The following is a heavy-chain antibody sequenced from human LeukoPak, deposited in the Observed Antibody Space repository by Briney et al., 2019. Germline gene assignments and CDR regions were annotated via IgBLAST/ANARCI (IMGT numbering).Heavy chain of an antibody. CDR1: GGSFSGYY. V-gene: IGHV4-34*01. J-gene: IGHJ4*02. Sequence: PSETLSLTCAVYGGSFSGYYWSWIRQPPGKGLEWIGEINHSGSTNYNPSLKSRVTISVDTSKNQFSLNLSSVTAADTAVYYCAPYCSSTSCYGEGDYWGQGTLVTVSS. CDR2: INHSGST. D-gene: IGHD2-2*01. CDR3: APYCSSTSCYGEGDY.